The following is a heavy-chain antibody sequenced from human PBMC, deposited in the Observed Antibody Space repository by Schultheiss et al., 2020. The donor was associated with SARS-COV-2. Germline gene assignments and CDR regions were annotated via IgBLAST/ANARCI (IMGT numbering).Heavy chain of an antibody. CDR1: GGSISSYY. J-gene: IGHJ4*02. D-gene: IGHD1-7*01. Sequence: SETLSLTCTVSGGSISSYYWSWIRQPAGKGLEWIGRIYTSGSTNYNPSLKSRVTISVDTSKNQFSLKLSSVTAADTAVYYCARGRITGTLRRGKPVDYWGQGTLVTVSS. V-gene: IGHV4-4*07. CDR2: IYTSGST. CDR3: ARGRITGTLRRGKPVDY.